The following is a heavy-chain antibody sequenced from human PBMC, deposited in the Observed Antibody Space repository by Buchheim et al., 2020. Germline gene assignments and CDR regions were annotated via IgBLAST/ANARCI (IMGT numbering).Heavy chain of an antibody. CDR2: INHSGST. CDR1: GGSFSGYY. V-gene: IGHV4-34*01. D-gene: IGHD3-10*01. CDR3: ARAASISGSGSYPRYYYYYMDV. J-gene: IGHJ6*03. Sequence: QVQLQQWGAGLLKPSETLSLTCVVYGGSFSGYYWSWIRQPPGKGLEWIGEINHSGSTNYNPSFKNRVTISVDTSKKQFFLTLSSVTAADTAVYYCARAASISGSGSYPRYYYYYMDVWGKGTT.